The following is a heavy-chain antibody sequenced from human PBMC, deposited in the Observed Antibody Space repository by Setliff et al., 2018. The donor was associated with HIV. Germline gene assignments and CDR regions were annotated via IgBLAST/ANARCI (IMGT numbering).Heavy chain of an antibody. Sequence: GGSLRLSCTASEFTFSDYSMSWVRQAPGKGLEWVSYITSAGTIYYADSVKGRFTISRDNAKNSLYLQMNSLRAEDTALYYCTTAGVGATLWGQGTLVTVSS. CDR3: TTAGVGATL. CDR1: EFTFSDYS. D-gene: IGHD1-26*01. CDR2: ITSAGTI. J-gene: IGHJ4*02. V-gene: IGHV3-11*01.